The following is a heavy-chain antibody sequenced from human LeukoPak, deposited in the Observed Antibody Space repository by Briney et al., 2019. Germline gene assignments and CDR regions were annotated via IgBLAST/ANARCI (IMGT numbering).Heavy chain of an antibody. CDR1: GYSFTSYW. V-gene: IGHV5-51*01. CDR2: IYPGDSDT. CDR3: AREATAGKCSGGSCYTNDAFDI. D-gene: IGHD2-15*01. J-gene: IGHJ3*02. Sequence: GESLKISCKGSGYSFTSYWIGWVRQMPGKGLEWMGIIYPGDSDTRYSPSFQGQVTISADKSISTAYLQWSSLKASDTPMYYCAREATAGKCSGGSCYTNDAFDIWGQGTMVTVSS.